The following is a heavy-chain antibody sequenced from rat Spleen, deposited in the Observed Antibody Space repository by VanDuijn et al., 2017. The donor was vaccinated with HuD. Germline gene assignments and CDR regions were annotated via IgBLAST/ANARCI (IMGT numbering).Heavy chain of an antibody. Sequence: EVQLVESGGGLVQPGRSMKLSCTASGFIFRNYYMAWVRQAPTKGLEWVASISSGGGNTFYRDSVKGRFTISRDTARNTLYLQMNSLRSEDTATYYCTRERGSGFDYWGQGTLVTVSS. V-gene: IGHV5-25*01. J-gene: IGHJ3*01. CDR1: GFIFRNYY. CDR2: ISSGGGNT. CDR3: TRERGSGFDY. D-gene: IGHD4-1*01.